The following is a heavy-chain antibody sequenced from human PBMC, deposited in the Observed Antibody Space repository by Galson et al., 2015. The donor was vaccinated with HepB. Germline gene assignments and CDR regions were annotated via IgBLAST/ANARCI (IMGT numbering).Heavy chain of an antibody. CDR1: GFTFSSYA. Sequence: SLRLSCAASGFTFSSYAMHWVRQAPGKGLEWVAVISYDGSNKYYADSVKGRFTISRDNSKNTLYLQMNSLRAEDTAVYYCARTRVPYYYDSSGYYDGAGYWGQGTLVTVSS. V-gene: IGHV3-30*04. CDR3: ARTRVPYYYDSSGYYDGAGY. J-gene: IGHJ4*02. D-gene: IGHD3-22*01. CDR2: ISYDGSNK.